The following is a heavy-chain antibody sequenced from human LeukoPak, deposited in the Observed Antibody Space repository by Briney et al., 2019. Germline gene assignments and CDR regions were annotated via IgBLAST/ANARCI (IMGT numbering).Heavy chain of an antibody. CDR2: IWYDGSNK. D-gene: IGHD2-15*01. J-gene: IGHJ4*02. V-gene: IGHV3-33*01. Sequence: GRPLRLSCAASGFTFSSYGMHWVRQAPGKGLEWVAVIWYDGSNKYYADSVKGRFTISRDNSKNTLYLQMNSLRAEDTAVYYCARGYCSGGSCYPYFDYWGQGTLVTVSS. CDR3: ARGYCSGGSCYPYFDY. CDR1: GFTFSSYG.